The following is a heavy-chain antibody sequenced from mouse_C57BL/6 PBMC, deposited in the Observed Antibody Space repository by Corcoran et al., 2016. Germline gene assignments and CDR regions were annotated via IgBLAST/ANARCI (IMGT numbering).Heavy chain of an antibody. CDR3: ARGMDTQLGAFGDY. V-gene: IGHV3-6*01. CDR1: GYSITSGYY. J-gene: IGHJ2*01. D-gene: IGHD2-3*01. Sequence: DVQLQESGPGLVKPSQSLSLTCSVTGYSITSGYYWNWIRQFPGNKLEWMGYISYDGSNNYNPSLKNRISITRDTSKNQFFLKLNSVTTEDTATYYCARGMDTQLGAFGDYWGQGTTLTVSS. CDR2: ISYDGSN.